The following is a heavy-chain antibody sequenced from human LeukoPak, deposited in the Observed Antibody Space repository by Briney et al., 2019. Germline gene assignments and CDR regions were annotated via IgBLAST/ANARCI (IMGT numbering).Heavy chain of an antibody. CDR1: GDSISSGDFY. D-gene: IGHD3-22*01. V-gene: IGHV4-39*01. CDR3: ARHRTYDSTDP. Sequence: PSETLSLTCSVSGDSISSGDFYWGWIRQPPGKGLEWIGNIRYTGSTFYKSSLKSRLTISVDTSKNQFSLKLSSVTAADTAVYYCARHRTYDSTDPWGQGILVTVSS. CDR2: IRYTGST. J-gene: IGHJ5*02.